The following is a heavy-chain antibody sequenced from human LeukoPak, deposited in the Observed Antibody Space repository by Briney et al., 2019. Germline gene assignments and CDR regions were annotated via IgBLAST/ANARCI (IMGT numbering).Heavy chain of an antibody. V-gene: IGHV3-11*06. Sequence: GGSLRLSCGASGFXFSDYYISWIRQAPGKGLEWVSYISSSSGYTNYADSVKGRFTISRDNAKNSLYLQMNSLRAEDTAVYFCARDGRRIQDYWYFDLWGRGTLVTVSS. D-gene: IGHD5-18*01. CDR1: GFXFSDYY. CDR3: ARDGRRIQDYWYFDL. CDR2: ISSSSGYT. J-gene: IGHJ2*01.